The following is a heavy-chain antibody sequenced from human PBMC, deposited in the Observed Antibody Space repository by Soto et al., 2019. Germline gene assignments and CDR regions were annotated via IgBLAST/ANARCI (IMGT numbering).Heavy chain of an antibody. D-gene: IGHD5-12*01. V-gene: IGHV4-31*11. Sequence: PSETLSLTCAVSGVSFSGSYCSWIRQHPGKGLEWIGYIYHSGSTTYNPSLKSRVTISVDTSKNQFSLKLSSVTAADTAVYYCARGPDIVATILFDYWGQGTLVTVSS. J-gene: IGHJ4*02. CDR3: ARGPDIVATILFDY. CDR2: IYHSGST. CDR1: GVSFSGSY.